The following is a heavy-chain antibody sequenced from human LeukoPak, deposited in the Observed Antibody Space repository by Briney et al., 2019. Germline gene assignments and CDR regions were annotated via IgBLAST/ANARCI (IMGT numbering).Heavy chain of an antibody. Sequence: GGSLRLSCVASGFTFDIYVMHWVRQAPGKGLEWVAVMSYDGSNKYYADSVKGRFTISRDNSRNTLHLQMSSVRVADTAVYYCARQQVEFCSSGSCYVIDNWGPGTLVAVSS. CDR3: ARQQVEFCSSGSCYVIDN. V-gene: IGHV3-30*04. CDR1: GFTFDIYV. D-gene: IGHD2-15*01. CDR2: MSYDGSNK. J-gene: IGHJ4*02.